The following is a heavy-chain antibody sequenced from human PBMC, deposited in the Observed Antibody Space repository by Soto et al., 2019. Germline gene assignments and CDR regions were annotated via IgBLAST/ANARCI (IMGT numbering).Heavy chain of an antibody. Sequence: QTGGSLRLSCAASGFTVSSNYMSWVRQAPGKGLEWVSVIYSGGSTYYADSVKGRFTISRDNSKNTLYLQMNSLRAEDTAVYYCVTDGHCITTRCYGNWLEPWGQGTLVTIS. V-gene: IGHV3-53*01. J-gene: IGHJ5*02. D-gene: IGHD2-2*03. CDR2: IYSGGST. CDR1: GFTVSSNY. CDR3: VTDGHCITTRCYGNWLEP.